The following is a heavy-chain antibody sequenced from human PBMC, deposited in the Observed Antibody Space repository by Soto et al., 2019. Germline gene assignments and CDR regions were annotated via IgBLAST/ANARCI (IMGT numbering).Heavy chain of an antibody. J-gene: IGHJ4*02. V-gene: IGHV3-9*01. CDR1: GFTFDDYA. CDR3: AKYGYSSGWYTGFDD. D-gene: IGHD6-19*01. CDR2: ISWNSGSI. Sequence: EVQLVESGGGLVQPGRSLRLSCEASGFTFDDYARHWVRQAPGKGLEWVSGISWNSGSIGYADSVKGRFTISRDNAKNSLYLQMNSLRAEDTALYDCAKYGYSSGWYTGFDDWGQGTLVTVSS.